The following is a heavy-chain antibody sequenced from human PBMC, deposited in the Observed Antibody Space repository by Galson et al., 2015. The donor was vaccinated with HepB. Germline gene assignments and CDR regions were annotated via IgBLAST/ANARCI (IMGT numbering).Heavy chain of an antibody. D-gene: IGHD5-12*01. V-gene: IGHV3-15*01. CDR2: IKSKTDGGTT. CDR3: TVATILSMHGLDY. J-gene: IGHJ4*02. Sequence: SLRLSCAASGFTFSNAWMSWVRQAPGKGLEWVGRIKSKTDGGTTDYAAPVKGRFTISRDDSKNTLYLQMNSLKTEDTAVYYCTVATILSMHGLDYWGQGTLVTVSS. CDR1: GFTFSNAW.